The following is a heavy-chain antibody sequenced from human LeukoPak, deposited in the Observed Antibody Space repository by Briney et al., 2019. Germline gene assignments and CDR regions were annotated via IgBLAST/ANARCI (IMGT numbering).Heavy chain of an antibody. CDR1: GFISSSYG. D-gene: IGHD1-26*01. Sequence: PGGSLRLSCAASGFISSSYGMSWVRQAPGMGLEWVAGISATGGTTYYADFVKGRFISSRDNSKNTVYLEMNSLRAEDTAVYYCAKVQRGSYFYYYYYMDVWGKGTTVTISS. CDR2: ISATGGTT. CDR3: AKVQRGSYFYYYYYMDV. V-gene: IGHV3-23*01. J-gene: IGHJ6*03.